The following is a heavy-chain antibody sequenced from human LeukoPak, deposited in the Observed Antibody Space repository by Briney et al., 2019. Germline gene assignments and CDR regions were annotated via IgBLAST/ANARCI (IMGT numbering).Heavy chain of an antibody. J-gene: IGHJ3*02. Sequence: GGSLRLSCAASGFTFSDYTMNWVRQAPGKGLEWVSYIDLSGSTLYYVDSVKGRFTISRDNAKNSLYLQMNSLRAEDTAVYYCAKAKNYYDWGPDAFDIWGQGTMVTVSS. CDR2: IDLSGSTL. D-gene: IGHD3-10*02. CDR3: AKAKNYYDWGPDAFDI. V-gene: IGHV3-48*04. CDR1: GFTFSDYT.